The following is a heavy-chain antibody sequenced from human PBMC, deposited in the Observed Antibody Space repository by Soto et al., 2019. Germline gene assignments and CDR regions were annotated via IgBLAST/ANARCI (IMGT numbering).Heavy chain of an antibody. J-gene: IGHJ5*02. CDR2: IFTRSSQI. CDR1: GFAFSSFN. D-gene: IGHD1-26*01. V-gene: IGHV3-21*01. Sequence: ELQLVESGGGLVRPGGSLRLSCTASGFAFSSFNMNWVRQAPGKGLEWVSSIFTRSSQIYYADSVKGRFTISRDDAKNSLFLQMNSLSVEETAVYYCARDLLAGQQLVIPWFHPWGQGTLVTVSS. CDR3: ARDLLAGQQLVIPWFHP.